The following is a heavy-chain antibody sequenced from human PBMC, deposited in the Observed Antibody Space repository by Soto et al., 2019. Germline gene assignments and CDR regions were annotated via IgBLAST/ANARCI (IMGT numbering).Heavy chain of an antibody. Sequence: VQLLESGGGLVQPGGSLKLSCAASGFTFSSNSMSWVRQAPGKGLEWVSGISGRGGSTYYANSVKGRFTISRDNSENMLYLQIYSLRAEYTAVYFCAKSRGDSWTTYYFDYWGQGTLITVSS. V-gene: IGHV3-23*01. CDR1: GFTFSSNS. CDR3: AKSRGDSWTTYYFDY. D-gene: IGHD4-4*01. CDR2: ISGRGGST. J-gene: IGHJ4*02.